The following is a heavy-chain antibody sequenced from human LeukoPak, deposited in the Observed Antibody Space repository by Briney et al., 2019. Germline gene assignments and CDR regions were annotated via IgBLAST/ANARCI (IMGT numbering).Heavy chain of an antibody. Sequence: PETLSLTCAVYGGSFSGYYWSWIRQPPGKGLEWIGEINHSGSTNYNPSLKSRVTISVDTSKNQFSLKLSSVTAADTAVYYCARLSDFWSGYYNREFDYWGQGTLVTVS. CDR2: INHSGST. D-gene: IGHD3-3*01. CDR3: ARLSDFWSGYYNREFDY. CDR1: GGSFSGYY. J-gene: IGHJ4*02. V-gene: IGHV4-34*01.